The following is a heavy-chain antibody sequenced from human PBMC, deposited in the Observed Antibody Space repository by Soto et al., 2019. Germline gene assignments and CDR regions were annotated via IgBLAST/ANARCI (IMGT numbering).Heavy chain of an antibody. CDR3: AKDRGTARIGDYGMDV. D-gene: IGHD3-10*01. V-gene: IGHV3-30*18. CDR1: GFTFSSYG. CDR2: ISYDGSNK. J-gene: IGHJ6*02. Sequence: LRLSCAASGFTFSSYGMHWVRQAPGKGLEWVAVISYDGSNKYYADSVKGRFTISRDNSKNTLYLQMNSLRAESTAVYYCAKDRGTARIGDYGMDVWGQGTTGTVSS.